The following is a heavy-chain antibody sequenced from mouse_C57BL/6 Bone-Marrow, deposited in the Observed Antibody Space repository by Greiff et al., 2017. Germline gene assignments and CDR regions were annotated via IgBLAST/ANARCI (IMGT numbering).Heavy chain of an antibody. D-gene: IGHD3-1*01. V-gene: IGHV1-59*01. Sequence: VQLQQPGAELVRPGTSVKLSCKASGYTFTSYWMHWVKQRPGQGLEWIGMIDPSDSYTNYNQKFKGKATLTVETSSSTAYMQLSSLTSEDSAVYYCARSGLTREVAMDYWGQGTSVTVSS. CDR3: ARSGLTREVAMDY. CDR1: GYTFTSYW. CDR2: IDPSDSYT. J-gene: IGHJ4*01.